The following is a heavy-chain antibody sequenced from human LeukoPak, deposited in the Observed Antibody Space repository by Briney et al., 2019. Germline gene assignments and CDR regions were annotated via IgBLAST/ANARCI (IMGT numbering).Heavy chain of an antibody. Sequence: GGSLRLSCAASGFTFSSYAMHWVRQAPGKGLEWVAVISYDGSNKYYADSVKGRFTISRDNAKNSLYLQMNSLRAEDTAVYYCARDLGVRGVLDYWGQGTLVTVSS. CDR3: ARDLGVRGVLDY. CDR1: GFTFSSYA. D-gene: IGHD3-10*01. V-gene: IGHV3-30*04. J-gene: IGHJ4*02. CDR2: ISYDGSNK.